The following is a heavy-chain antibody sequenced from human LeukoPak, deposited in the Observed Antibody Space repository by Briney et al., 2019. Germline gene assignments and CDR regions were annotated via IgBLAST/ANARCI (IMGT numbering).Heavy chain of an antibody. D-gene: IGHD2-2*02. CDR3: ARALCSTSCYTLAFDI. CDR2: IYYSGST. V-gene: IGHV4-59*01. J-gene: IGHJ3*02. CDR1: GGPISSYY. Sequence: SETLSLTCTVSGGPISSYYWSWIRQPPGKGLEWIGYIYYSGSTNYNPSLKSRVTISVDTSKNQFSLKLSSVTAADTAVYYCARALCSTSCYTLAFDIWGQGTMVTVSS.